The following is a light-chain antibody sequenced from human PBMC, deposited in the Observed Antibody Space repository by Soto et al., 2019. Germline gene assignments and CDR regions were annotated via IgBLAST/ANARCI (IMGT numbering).Light chain of an antibody. V-gene: IGKV3-20*01. CDR2: AAS. CDR3: QQYGGSPRT. J-gene: IGKJ1*01. Sequence: EIVLTQSPDTLPLSPGESATLSCRASQMVRSSYLAWYQQTPGQTPRLLIYAASSRATGIPDRFSGSGSGTDFSLTISRLEAEDFAVYYCQQYGGSPRTFGQGTKVDNK. CDR1: QMVRSSY.